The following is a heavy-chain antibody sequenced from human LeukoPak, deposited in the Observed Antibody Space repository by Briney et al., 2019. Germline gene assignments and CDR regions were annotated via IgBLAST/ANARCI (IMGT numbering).Heavy chain of an antibody. J-gene: IGHJ5*02. CDR1: GGSHRSYY. Sequence: SETLSLTCTVSGGSHRSYYGSWIRQPPGKGLEWIGYIYDNGNTNYNPSLKSRVTISVDTSKTQFSLKLRSVTAADTAFYYCARGAAGSWYGTFDPWGQGTLVTVSS. D-gene: IGHD6-13*01. CDR3: ARGAAGSWYGTFDP. V-gene: IGHV4-59*12. CDR2: IYDNGNT.